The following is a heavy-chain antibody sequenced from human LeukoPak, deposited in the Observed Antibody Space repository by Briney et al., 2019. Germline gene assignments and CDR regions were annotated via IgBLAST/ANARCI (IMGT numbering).Heavy chain of an antibody. J-gene: IGHJ5*02. Sequence: SETLSLTWAVYGGSFSGYYWSWIRQPPGKGLEWIGEINHSGSTNYNPSLKSRVTISVDTSKNQFSLKLSSVTAADTAVYYCARGHGSGWWLNNWFDPWGQGTLVTVSS. D-gene: IGHD6-19*01. CDR3: ARGHGSGWWLNNWFDP. V-gene: IGHV4-34*01. CDR2: INHSGST. CDR1: GGSFSGYY.